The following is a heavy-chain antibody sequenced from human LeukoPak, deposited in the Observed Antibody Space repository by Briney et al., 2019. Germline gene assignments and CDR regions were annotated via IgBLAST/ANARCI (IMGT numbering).Heavy chain of an antibody. CDR1: GLTFSSYG. D-gene: IGHD6-13*01. CDR2: ISYDGSNK. V-gene: IGHV3-30*18. CDR3: AKWYSSSSSASPDFDY. J-gene: IGHJ4*02. Sequence: GGSLRLSCAASGLTFSSYGMHWVRQAPGKGLEWVAVISYDGSNKYYADSVKGRFTISRDNSKNTLYLQMNSLRAEDTAVYYCAKWYSSSSSASPDFDYWGQGTLVTVSS.